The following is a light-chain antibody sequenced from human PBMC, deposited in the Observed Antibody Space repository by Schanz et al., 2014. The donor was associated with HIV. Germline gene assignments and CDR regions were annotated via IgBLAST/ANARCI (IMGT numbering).Light chain of an antibody. CDR1: SSDVGGYNY. CDR2: DVS. Sequence: QSALTQPRSVSGSPGQSVTISCTGTSSDVGGYNYVSWYQQHPGKAPKLMIYDVSKRPSGVPDRFSGSKSGNTASLTISGLQAEDEADYYCCSHTRTLTYVMFGGGTKLTVV. V-gene: IGLV2-11*01. CDR3: CSHTRTLTYVM. J-gene: IGLJ3*02.